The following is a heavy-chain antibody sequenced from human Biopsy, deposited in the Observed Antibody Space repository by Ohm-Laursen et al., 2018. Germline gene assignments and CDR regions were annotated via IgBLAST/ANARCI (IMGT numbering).Heavy chain of an antibody. CDR2: VYYTGST. V-gene: IGHV4-59*01. J-gene: IGHJ2*01. CDR3: ARDRGYYSDRTVPGYFDL. Sequence: SDTLSLTCIVSGDSISTYYWSWIRQPPGKGLEWIGYVYYTGSTAYNPSLQSRVTISVDTSKNHFSLRLRSVTPADTAIYYCARDRGYYSDRTVPGYFDLWGRGTLVTVSS. D-gene: IGHD3-22*01. CDR1: GDSISTYY.